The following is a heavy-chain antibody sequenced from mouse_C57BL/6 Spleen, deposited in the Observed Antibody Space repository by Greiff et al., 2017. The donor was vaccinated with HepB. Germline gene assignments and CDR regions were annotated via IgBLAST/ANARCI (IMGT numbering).Heavy chain of an antibody. D-gene: IGHD1-1*01. CDR3: ARSGITTLRDYFDY. V-gene: IGHV1-81*01. Sequence: VPLQESGAELARPGASFLLSCKASGYTFSSYGICWVKPRTGQGLEWIGEIYPRSGNTYYNEKFKGKATLTADKSSSTAYMELRSLTSEDSAVYFCARSGITTLRDYFDYWGQGTTLTVSS. J-gene: IGHJ2*01. CDR1: GYTFSSYG. CDR2: IYPRSGNT.